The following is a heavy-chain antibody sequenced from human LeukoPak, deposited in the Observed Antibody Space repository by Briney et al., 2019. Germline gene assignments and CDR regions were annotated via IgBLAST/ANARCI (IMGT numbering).Heavy chain of an antibody. CDR1: GLTFSRYW. Sequence: GGSLRLSCAASGLTFSRYWMTWFRQAPGKGLEWVANIKQDGSEKYYVDSVKGRFTISRDNADRSLYLQMTSLRVEDAAVYFCASRYCTGVNCFAASYMCMDVWGKGTTVTVSS. D-gene: IGHD2-8*02. CDR3: ASRYCTGVNCFAASYMCMDV. CDR2: IKQDGSEK. J-gene: IGHJ6*03. V-gene: IGHV3-7*01.